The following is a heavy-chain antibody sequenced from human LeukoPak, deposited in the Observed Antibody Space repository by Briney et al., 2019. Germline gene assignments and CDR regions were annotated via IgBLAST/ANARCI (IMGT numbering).Heavy chain of an antibody. D-gene: IGHD2-2*02. Sequence: SETLSLTCAVSGGSISSSNYYWGWIRQPPGKGLEWIGSIYYSGSTYYNPSLKSRVTISVDTSKNQFSLKLSSVTAADTAVYYCARRLAREDIVVVPAAIPSFYYMDVWGKGTTVTISS. V-gene: IGHV4-39*01. CDR3: ARRLAREDIVVVPAAIPSFYYMDV. CDR2: IYYSGST. CDR1: GGSISSSNYY. J-gene: IGHJ6*03.